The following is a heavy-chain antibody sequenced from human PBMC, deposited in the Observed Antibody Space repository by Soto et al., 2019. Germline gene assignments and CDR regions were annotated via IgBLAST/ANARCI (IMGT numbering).Heavy chain of an antibody. D-gene: IGHD2-15*01. V-gene: IGHV1-46*01. Sequence: RASVKVSCKASNDSLSSHFIHWVRQAPGEGLEWMGINNPGRNSASYSWEFQGRLTLTSHMPSRTVYMQLSNLRSDDTAVHYCAGASSRVSSVVAAYWGQGTLVTVSS. CDR3: AGASSRVSSVVAAY. CDR2: NNPGRNSA. CDR1: NDSLSSHF. J-gene: IGHJ4*02.